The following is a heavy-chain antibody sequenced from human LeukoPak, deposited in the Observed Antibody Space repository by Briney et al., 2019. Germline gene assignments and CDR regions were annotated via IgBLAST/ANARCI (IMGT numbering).Heavy chain of an antibody. CDR2: ISGSGGNT. J-gene: IGHJ4*02. Sequence: GGSLTLSCAASGFTFSSYAMSWVRQAPGQGLEWVAAISGSGGNTYYADSVKGRFTIPTDTSTNTLYVEMNSLRAEDTAVHYCAKWADTSSSRFDYWGQGTLVTVSS. CDR1: GFTFSSYA. CDR3: AKWADTSSSRFDY. V-gene: IGHV3-23*01. D-gene: IGHD6-13*01.